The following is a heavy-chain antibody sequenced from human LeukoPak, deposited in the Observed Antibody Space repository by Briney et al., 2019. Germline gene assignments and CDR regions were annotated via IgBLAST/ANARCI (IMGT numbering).Heavy chain of an antibody. Sequence: SETLSLTCTVSGGSISSYYWSWIRQPPGRGLDWIGSIDYSGSTYYNPSLKSRATISIDMSKNQFSLKLNSVTAADTAVYYCAREYTLYRSGWFLDYWGQGTVVTVSS. CDR3: AREYTLYRSGWFLDY. J-gene: IGHJ4*02. D-gene: IGHD6-19*01. CDR2: IDYSGST. V-gene: IGHV4-59*12. CDR1: GGSISSYY.